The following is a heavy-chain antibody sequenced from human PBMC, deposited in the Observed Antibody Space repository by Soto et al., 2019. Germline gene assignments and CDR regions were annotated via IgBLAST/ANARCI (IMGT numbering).Heavy chain of an antibody. D-gene: IGHD6-19*01. CDR3: ARAGGLGAVAVDY. V-gene: IGHV4-34*01. Sequence: SETLSLTCAVHGGSFSGYYWDWIRQPPGKGLEWIGEVNHGGTSNYNPSLKSRAIISVDTSKNQFSLKLSSVTAEDTAVYYCARAGGLGAVAVDYWGQGTLVTVSS. CDR2: VNHGGTS. CDR1: GGSFSGYY. J-gene: IGHJ4*02.